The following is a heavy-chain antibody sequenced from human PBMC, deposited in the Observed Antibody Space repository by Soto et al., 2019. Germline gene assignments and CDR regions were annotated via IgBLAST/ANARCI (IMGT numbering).Heavy chain of an antibody. Sequence: SETLSLTCTVSGDSINTGDYYWSWLRQPPRKGLEWIGYIYYTGSTYYNPSLRSRVSMSIDTSKDQFSLKLKSVTAADTALYFCARQRTSVVTQAYFDVWGPGSLVTVSS. D-gene: IGHD2-21*02. CDR3: ARQRTSVVTQAYFDV. CDR2: IYYTGST. V-gene: IGHV4-30-4*01. CDR1: GDSINTGDYY. J-gene: IGHJ4*02.